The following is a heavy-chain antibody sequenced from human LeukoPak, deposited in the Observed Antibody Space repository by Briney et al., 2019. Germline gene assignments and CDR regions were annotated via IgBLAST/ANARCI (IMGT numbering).Heavy chain of an antibody. Sequence: GGSLRLSCAASGFTISSNSMNWVRQAPGKGLEWVSYISSSSTIYYADSVKGRFTISRDNAKNSLYLQMNSLRDEDTAVYYCATGGDWGQGTLVTVSS. CDR1: GFTISSNS. CDR2: ISSSSTI. CDR3: ATGGD. J-gene: IGHJ4*02. D-gene: IGHD3-10*01. V-gene: IGHV3-48*02.